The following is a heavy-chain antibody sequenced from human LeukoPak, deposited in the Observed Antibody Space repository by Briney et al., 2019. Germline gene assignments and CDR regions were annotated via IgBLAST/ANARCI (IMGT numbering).Heavy chain of an antibody. CDR3: ARDEPSKDYSNYYGMDV. J-gene: IGHJ6*02. V-gene: IGHV3-23*01. D-gene: IGHD4-11*01. Sequence: GGSLRLSCAASGFTFSSYAMSWVRQAPGKGLEWVSAISGSGGSTYYADSVKGRFTISRDNSKNTLYLQMNSLRAEDTAMYYCARDEPSKDYSNYYGMDVWGQGTTVTVSS. CDR2: ISGSGGST. CDR1: GFTFSSYA.